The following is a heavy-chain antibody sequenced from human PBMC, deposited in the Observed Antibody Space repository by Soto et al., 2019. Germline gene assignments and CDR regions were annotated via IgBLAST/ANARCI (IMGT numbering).Heavy chain of an antibody. D-gene: IGHD2-15*01. J-gene: IGHJ5*02. CDR1: GYTFTSYG. CDR2: ISTYNDKR. Sequence: ASVQVSCKASGYTFTSYGISWVRQAPGQGLEWMGRISTYNDKRAYAQKLQGRVTMTTDTSTSTAYMELRSLRSDDTALYYCARDFHCSGGRCYDCFDPWGQGTLVTVSS. CDR3: ARDFHCSGGRCYDCFDP. V-gene: IGHV1-18*01.